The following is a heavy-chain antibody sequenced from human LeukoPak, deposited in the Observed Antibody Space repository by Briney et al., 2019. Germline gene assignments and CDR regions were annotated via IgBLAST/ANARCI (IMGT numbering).Heavy chain of an antibody. CDR3: ARSRDGYNFYFDY. D-gene: IGHD5-24*01. V-gene: IGHV1-69*01. CDR1: GGTFISYA. J-gene: IGHJ4*02. Sequence: SVKVPCKASGGTFISYAISWVRQAPGQGLEWMGGIIPIFGTANYAQKFQGRVTITADESTSTAYMELSSLRSEDTAVYYCARSRDGYNFYFDYWGQGTLVTVSS. CDR2: IIPIFGTA.